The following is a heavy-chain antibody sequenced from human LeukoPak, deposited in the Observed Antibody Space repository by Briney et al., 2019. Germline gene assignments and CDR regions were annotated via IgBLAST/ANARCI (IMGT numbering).Heavy chain of an antibody. Sequence: GESLKISCKGSGYSLTSYWIGWVRQMPGKGLEWMGIIYPGDSDTRYSPSFQGQVTISADKSISTAYLQWSSLKASDTAMYYCARHVVEVVGATTGWFDPWGQGTLVTVSS. CDR1: GYSLTSYW. J-gene: IGHJ5*02. CDR3: ARHVVEVVGATTGWFDP. V-gene: IGHV5-51*01. CDR2: IYPGDSDT. D-gene: IGHD1-26*01.